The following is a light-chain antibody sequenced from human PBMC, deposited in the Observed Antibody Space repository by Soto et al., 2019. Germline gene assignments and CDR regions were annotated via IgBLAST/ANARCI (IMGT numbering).Light chain of an antibody. CDR1: QSISSY. Sequence: DIQMTQSPSSLSASVGDRVTITCRASQSISSYLNWYQQKPGKAPKLLIYAASSLQSGVPSRVSGSGSGTDFTLTISSLQPEEFATYYCQQSYSTPRTFGHGTTLDIK. CDR2: AAS. CDR3: QQSYSTPRT. J-gene: IGKJ1*01. V-gene: IGKV1-39*01.